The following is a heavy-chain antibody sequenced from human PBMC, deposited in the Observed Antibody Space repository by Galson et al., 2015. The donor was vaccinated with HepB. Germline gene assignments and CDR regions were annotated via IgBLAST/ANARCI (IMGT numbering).Heavy chain of an antibody. V-gene: IGHV1-69*10. CDR1: GGTFSSYA. CDR3: AVAGITNYYMDV. CDR2: ITPILGIA. J-gene: IGHJ6*03. Sequence: SVKVSCKASGGTFSSYAISWVRQAPGQGLEWMGGITPILGIANYAQKFQGRVTITADKSTSTAYMELSSLRSEDTAVYYCAVAGITNYYMDVWGKGTTVTVSS. D-gene: IGHD1-1*01.